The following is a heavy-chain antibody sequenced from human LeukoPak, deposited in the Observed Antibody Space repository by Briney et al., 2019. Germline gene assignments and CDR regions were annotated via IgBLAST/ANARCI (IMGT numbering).Heavy chain of an antibody. D-gene: IGHD2-15*01. CDR2: IIPILGIA. V-gene: IGHV1-69*04. CDR1: GGTFSSYA. J-gene: IGHJ5*02. CDR3: AREGDSRYCSGGSCYRSDNWFDP. Sequence: SVKVSCKASGGTFSSYAISWVRQAPGQGLEWMGRIIPILGIANYAQKFQGRVTITADKSTSTAYMELSSLRSEDTAVYYCAREGDSRYCSGGSCYRSDNWFDPWGQGTLATVSS.